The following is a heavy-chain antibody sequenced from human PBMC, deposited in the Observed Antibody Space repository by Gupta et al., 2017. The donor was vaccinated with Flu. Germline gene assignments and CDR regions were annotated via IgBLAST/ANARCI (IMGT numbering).Heavy chain of an antibody. CDR1: GFTFSSYA. CDR3: VKEEVPPSQVDY. V-gene: IGHV3-30*18. CDR2: ISYDGSNQ. J-gene: IGHJ4*02. Sequence: QVQLVASGGGVVQTGRTLSLACAASGFTFSSYAMHWVRQAPGKGLEWVAVISYDGSNQYYVDSVRGRFTISRDKSKSTVYLQMSSLRPEDTAVYYCVKEEVPPSQVDYWGQGALVTVSS. D-gene: IGHD2-2*01.